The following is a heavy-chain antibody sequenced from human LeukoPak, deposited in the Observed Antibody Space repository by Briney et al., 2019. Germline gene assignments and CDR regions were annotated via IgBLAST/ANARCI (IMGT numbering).Heavy chain of an antibody. CDR3: AKGPVGEVPAATEFDP. J-gene: IGHJ5*02. CDR2: ISYDGSNK. CDR1: GFTFSSYG. V-gene: IGHV3-30*18. D-gene: IGHD2-2*01. Sequence: PGGSLRLSCAASGFTFSSYGMPWVRQAPGKGLEWVAVISYDGSNKYYADSVKGRFTISRDNSKNTLYLQMNSLRAEDTAVYYCAKGPVGEVPAATEFDPWGQGTLVTVSS.